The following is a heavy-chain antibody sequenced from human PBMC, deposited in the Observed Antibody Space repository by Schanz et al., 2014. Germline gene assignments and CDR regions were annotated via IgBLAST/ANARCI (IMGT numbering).Heavy chain of an antibody. Sequence: EVQLVESGGGLVKPGGSLTLSCAASRFTVTNAWMSWVRQAPGKGLEWVGRIKSKSDGGTTDYAAPVKDRFTISRDDSQSTLYLQMNSLKIEDTAVYYCATASSPVREAGAGSSFHLWGQGTLVTDSP. J-gene: IGHJ5*02. D-gene: IGHD6-13*01. CDR3: ATASSPVREAGAGSSFHL. V-gene: IGHV3-15*01. CDR1: RFTVTNAW. CDR2: IKSKSDGGTT.